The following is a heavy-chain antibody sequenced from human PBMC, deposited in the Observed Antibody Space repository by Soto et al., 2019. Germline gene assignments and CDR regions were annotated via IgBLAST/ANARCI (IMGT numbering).Heavy chain of an antibody. Sequence: SVKVSCKASGGTFSSYAISWVRQAPGQGLEWMGGIIPIFGTANYAQKLQGRVTITADESTSTAYMELSSLRSEDTAVYYCARGAEGYCTNGVCLDYYYGMDVWGQGTTVTVSS. CDR2: IIPIFGTA. CDR3: ARGAEGYCTNGVCLDYYYGMDV. V-gene: IGHV1-69*13. CDR1: GGTFSSYA. J-gene: IGHJ6*02. D-gene: IGHD2-8*01.